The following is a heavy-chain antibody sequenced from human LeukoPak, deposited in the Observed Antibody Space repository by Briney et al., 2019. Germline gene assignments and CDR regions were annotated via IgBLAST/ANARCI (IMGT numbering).Heavy chain of an antibody. CDR2: IYSGGST. J-gene: IGHJ3*02. Sequence: GGSLRLSCAASGFTVSSNYMSWVRQAPGKGLEWVSVIYSGGSTYYADSVKGRFTISRDNSKNTLYLQMNSLRAEDTAVYYCARGRGGYYYVGAFDIWGQGTMVTVSS. CDR1: GFTVSSNY. CDR3: ARGRGGYYYVGAFDI. D-gene: IGHD3-22*01. V-gene: IGHV3-53*01.